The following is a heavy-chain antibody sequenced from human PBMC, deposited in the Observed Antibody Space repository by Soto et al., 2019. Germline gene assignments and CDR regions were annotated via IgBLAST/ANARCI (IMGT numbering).Heavy chain of an antibody. Sequence: EVQLVDSGGGLIQPGGSLTLSCVASEFTVSSSYMSWVRQAPGKGLEWASLIYSDDRTYYTDSVKGRFTISRDNSRNTVYLQKNNLRAEDTAVYYCARARSRFDAIDIWGQGTMVTVSS. J-gene: IGHJ3*02. D-gene: IGHD3-3*01. V-gene: IGHV3-53*01. CDR3: ARARSRFDAIDI. CDR1: EFTVSSSY. CDR2: IYSDDRT.